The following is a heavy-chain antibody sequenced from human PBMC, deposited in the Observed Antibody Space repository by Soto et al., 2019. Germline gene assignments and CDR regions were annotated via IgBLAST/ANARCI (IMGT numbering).Heavy chain of an antibody. CDR2: INAGNGNT. D-gene: IGHD2-15*01. Sequence: ASVKVSCKASGYTFNSYGISWVRQAPGQGLEWMGWINAGNGNTKYSQKFQGRVTITRDTSASTAYMELSSLRSEDTAVYYCARGPGGPDGPGDYWGQGTLVTVSS. V-gene: IGHV1-3*01. J-gene: IGHJ4*02. CDR1: GYTFNSYG. CDR3: ARGPGGPDGPGDY.